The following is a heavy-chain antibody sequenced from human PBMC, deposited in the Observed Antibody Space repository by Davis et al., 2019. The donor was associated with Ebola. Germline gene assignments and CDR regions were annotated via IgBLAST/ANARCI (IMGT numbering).Heavy chain of an antibody. V-gene: IGHV4-4*02. J-gene: IGHJ4*02. CDR1: GGSISSINW. Sequence: SETLSLTCAVSGGSISSINWWSWVRQPPGKGLEWIGEIYHSGSTNYNPSLKSRVTISVDTSKNQFSLKLSSVTAADTAVYYCARGPSVRGFDYWGQGTLVTVSS. CDR2: IYHSGST. D-gene: IGHD3-10*01. CDR3: ARGPSVRGFDY.